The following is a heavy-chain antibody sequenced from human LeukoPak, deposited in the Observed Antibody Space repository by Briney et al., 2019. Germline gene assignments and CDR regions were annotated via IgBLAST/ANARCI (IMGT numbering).Heavy chain of an antibody. CDR1: GGSLSSYY. J-gene: IGHJ6*02. D-gene: IGHD2-2*01. V-gene: IGHV4-59*01. CDR3: ARAPLIGYCSSTSCYAGRYGMDV. Sequence: SETLSLTCTVSGGSLSSYYWSWIRQPPGKGLEWIGYIYYSGSTNYNPSLKGRVTISVDTSKNQFSLKLSSVTAADTAVYYCARAPLIGYCSSTSCYAGRYGMDVWGQGTTVTVSS. CDR2: IYYSGST.